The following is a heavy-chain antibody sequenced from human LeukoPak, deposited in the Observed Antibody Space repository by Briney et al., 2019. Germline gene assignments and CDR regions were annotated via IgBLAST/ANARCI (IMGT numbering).Heavy chain of an antibody. Sequence: PSETLSLTCAVSGGSITSHSWWSWVRQPPGKGLEWIGEIYHGGDTNHDPSVKSRVTMSVDKSKNHFSLNLRSVTAADTAIYYCASHVTVLGTRGFDYWGQGILVTVSS. V-gene: IGHV4-4*02. CDR3: ASHVTVLGTRGFDY. J-gene: IGHJ4*02. CDR2: IYHGGDT. CDR1: GGSITSHSW. D-gene: IGHD6-19*01.